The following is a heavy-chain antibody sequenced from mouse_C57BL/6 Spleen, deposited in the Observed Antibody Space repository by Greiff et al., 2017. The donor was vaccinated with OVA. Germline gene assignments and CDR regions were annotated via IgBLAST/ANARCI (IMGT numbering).Heavy chain of an antibody. CDR2: INPSNGGT. J-gene: IGHJ4*01. V-gene: IGHV1-53*01. CDR3: AREPYGYDIYYAMDY. CDR1: GYTFTSYW. D-gene: IGHD2-2*01. Sequence: QVQLQQPGTELVKPGASVKLSCKASGYTFTSYWMHWVKQRPGQGLEWIGNINPSNGGTNYNEKFKSKATLTVDKSSSTAYMQLSSLTSEDSAVYYCAREPYGYDIYYAMDYWGQGTSVTVSS.